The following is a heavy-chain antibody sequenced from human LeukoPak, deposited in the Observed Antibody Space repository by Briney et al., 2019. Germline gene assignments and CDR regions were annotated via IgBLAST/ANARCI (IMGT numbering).Heavy chain of an antibody. CDR3: ARGDDCSGGSCYLLDYYYMDV. V-gene: IGHV3-7*01. Sequence: PAGGSQRLSCAASGFTFSSYWMSWVRQAPGKGLEWVANIKQDGSEKYYVDSVKGRFTISRDNAKNSLYLQMNSLRAEDTAVYYCARGDDCSGGSCYLLDYYYMDVWGKENTVTVSS. D-gene: IGHD2-15*01. J-gene: IGHJ6*03. CDR1: GFTFSSYW. CDR2: IKQDGSEK.